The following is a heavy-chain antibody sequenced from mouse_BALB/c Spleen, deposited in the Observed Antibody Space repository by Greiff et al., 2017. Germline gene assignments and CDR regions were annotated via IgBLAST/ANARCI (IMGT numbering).Heavy chain of an antibody. J-gene: IGHJ3*01. D-gene: IGHD1-1*01. CDR1: GYTFTSYY. CDR3: ARNYYGSSYLFAY. CDR2: INPSNGGT. V-gene: IGHV1S81*02. Sequence: QVQLQQSGAELVKPGASVKLSCKASGYTFTSYYMYWVKQRPGQGLEWIGEINPSNGGTNFNEKFKSKATLTVDKSSSTAYMQLSSLTSEDSAVYYCARNYYGSSYLFAYWGQGTLVTVSA.